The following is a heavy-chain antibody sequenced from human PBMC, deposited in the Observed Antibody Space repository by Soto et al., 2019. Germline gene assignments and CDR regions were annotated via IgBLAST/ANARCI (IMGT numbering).Heavy chain of an antibody. CDR2: IYNSGYT. V-gene: IGHV4-59*08. CDR1: GGSIVSYP. Sequence: QVQLQESGPGLVKPSETLSLTCTVSGGSIVSYPWSWIRQSPGRGLEWIGYIYNSGYTNYNPSLKGRVTISLDTSRNQFSLRLSSVTAADTAVYYCATTVDRAMAGTYLGYYFDFWGQGTLVTVSS. J-gene: IGHJ4*02. D-gene: IGHD5-18*01. CDR3: ATTVDRAMAGTYLGYYFDF.